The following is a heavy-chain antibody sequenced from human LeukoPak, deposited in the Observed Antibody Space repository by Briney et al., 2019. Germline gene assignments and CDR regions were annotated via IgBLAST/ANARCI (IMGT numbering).Heavy chain of an antibody. CDR3: AREPLYDSSGYYPD. D-gene: IGHD3-22*01. V-gene: IGHV4-34*01. CDR2: INHSGST. Sequence: SETLSLTCAVYGCSFSGYYWSWIRQPPGKGLEWIGDINHSGSTNYNPSLMSRVTISADTSKNHFSLMLSSLTAADTAVYYCAREPLYDSSGYYPDWGQGTLVTVSS. J-gene: IGHJ4*02. CDR1: GCSFSGYY.